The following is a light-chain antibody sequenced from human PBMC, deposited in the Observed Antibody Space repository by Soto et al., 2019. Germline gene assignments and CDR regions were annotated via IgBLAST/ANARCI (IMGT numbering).Light chain of an antibody. V-gene: IGKV3-20*01. Sequence: EIVLTQSPGTLSLSPGERATLSCRASQSVSSSYLAWYQQKPGHDPRLLIYGASSRATGIPDRFSGSGSGTDFTLAISRWETKYFAGYYCQQYGRSPSTFGQGTNLEIK. J-gene: IGKJ2*01. CDR1: QSVSSSY. CDR3: QQYGRSPST. CDR2: GAS.